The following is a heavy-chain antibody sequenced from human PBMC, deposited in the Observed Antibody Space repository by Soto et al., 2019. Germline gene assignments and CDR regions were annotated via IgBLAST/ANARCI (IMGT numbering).Heavy chain of an antibody. V-gene: IGHV4-4*07. CDR2: IYTSGST. CDR1: GCSISSYY. Sequence: PSLTCTVSGCSISSYYWSWIRQPAGKGLEWIGRIYTSGSTNYNPSLKSRVTMSVDTSKNQFSLKLSSVTAADTAVYYCARETVTTIGYYYYGMDVWGQGTTVTVSS. CDR3: ARETVTTIGYYYYGMDV. J-gene: IGHJ6*02. D-gene: IGHD4-4*01.